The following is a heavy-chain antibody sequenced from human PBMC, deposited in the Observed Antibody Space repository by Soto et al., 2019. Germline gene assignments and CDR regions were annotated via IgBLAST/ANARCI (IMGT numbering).Heavy chain of an antibody. Sequence: TGGSLRLSCAASGFTFSSYAMRWVRQAPGKGLEWVSAISGSGGNTYYADSVKGRFTISRDNSKNTLYLQMNSLRAEDTAVYYCAKRSHGASYYFDYWGRGTLVTVSS. J-gene: IGHJ4*02. CDR2: ISGSGGNT. CDR3: AKRSHGASYYFDY. V-gene: IGHV3-23*01. CDR1: GFTFSSYA. D-gene: IGHD3-10*01.